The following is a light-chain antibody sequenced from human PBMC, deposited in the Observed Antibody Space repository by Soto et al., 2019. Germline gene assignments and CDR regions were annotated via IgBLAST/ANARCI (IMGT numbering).Light chain of an antibody. Sequence: EIVLTQSPGTLSLSPGEITTLPFSVSESVNNNYLSWYQQKPGQAPRLLIYGASSRATGIPDRFSGSGSGTDFTLTISRLESEDFAVYYCQVYGRSPLNLTFGPGTKVDIK. CDR2: GAS. CDR3: QVYGRSPLNLT. CDR1: ESVNNNY. J-gene: IGKJ1*01. V-gene: IGKV3-20*01.